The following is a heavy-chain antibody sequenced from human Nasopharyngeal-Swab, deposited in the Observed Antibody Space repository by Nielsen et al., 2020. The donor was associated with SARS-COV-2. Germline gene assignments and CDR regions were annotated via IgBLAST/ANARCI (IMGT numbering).Heavy chain of an antibody. Sequence: SETLSLTCAVSGYSISSGYYWGWIRQPPGTGLEWIGSIYHSGSTYYNPSLKSRVTISVDTSKNQFSLKLSSVTAADTAVYYCARHAGYCSSTSCYSSRGNDAFDIWGQGTMVTVSS. CDR1: GYSISSGYY. D-gene: IGHD2-2*03. CDR2: IYHSGST. V-gene: IGHV4-38-2*01. CDR3: ARHAGYCSSTSCYSSRGNDAFDI. J-gene: IGHJ3*02.